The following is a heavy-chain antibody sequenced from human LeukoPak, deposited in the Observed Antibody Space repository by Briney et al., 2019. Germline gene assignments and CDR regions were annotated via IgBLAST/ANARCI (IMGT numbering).Heavy chain of an antibody. Sequence: LGESLKISCKGSGYTFTNHWIGWVRQMPGKGLEWMGIIYPGDSHIRYSPSFQGQVTISADKSISTAYLQWSALKASDTAMYYCASSVVVTGNDAYDIWGQGTMVTVSS. CDR2: IYPGDSHI. D-gene: IGHD2-21*02. CDR1: GYTFTNHW. V-gene: IGHV5-51*01. CDR3: ASSVVVTGNDAYDI. J-gene: IGHJ3*02.